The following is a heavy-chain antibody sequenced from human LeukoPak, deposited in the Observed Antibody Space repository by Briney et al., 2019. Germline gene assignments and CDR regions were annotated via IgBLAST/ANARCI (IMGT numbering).Heavy chain of an antibody. D-gene: IGHD3-9*01. V-gene: IGHV1-8*01. CDR2: MNPNSGDT. CDR3: ARGGWLVLQYFDY. CDR1: GYTFTSYD. Sequence: ASVKVSCKASGYTFTSYDINWVRQATGQGLEWMGWMNPNSGDTDYAQRFNGGPTMTRNTSISTAYMELSSLRAGDTAVYYCARGGWLVLQYFDYWGQGTLVTVSS. J-gene: IGHJ4*02.